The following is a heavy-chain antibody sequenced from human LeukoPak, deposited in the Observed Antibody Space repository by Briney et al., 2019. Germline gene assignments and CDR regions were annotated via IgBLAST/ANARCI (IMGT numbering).Heavy chain of an antibody. CDR3: AKVHETYCSGTSCYEGYFDS. CDR2: ISYNGGNM. V-gene: IGHV3-30*04. D-gene: IGHD2-2*01. CDR1: GFTFSSYA. Sequence: GGSLRLSCAASGFTFSSYAMHWVRQAPGKGLEWVAVISYNGGNMVYVDSVKGRFTISRDNSKNTLYLQMNSLRAEDTAVYYCAKVHETYCSGTSCYEGYFDSWGQGTLVTVSS. J-gene: IGHJ4*02.